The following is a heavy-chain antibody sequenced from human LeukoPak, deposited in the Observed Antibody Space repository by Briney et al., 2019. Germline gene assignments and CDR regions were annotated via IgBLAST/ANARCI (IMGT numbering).Heavy chain of an antibody. CDR2: TSDRGDYT. J-gene: IGHJ4*02. CDR3: ARKAQYNGHYPLDY. CDR1: VFTFSSYS. D-gene: IGHD1-7*01. V-gene: IGHV3-23*01. Sequence: GGCLRLSCAASVFTFSSYSMSWVRHAPGKGLEWVFGTSDRGDYTYYADSVKGRFTISRDSSKNTLFLQMNSLRAEDTALYFCARKAQYNGHYPLDYWGQGTLVTVSS.